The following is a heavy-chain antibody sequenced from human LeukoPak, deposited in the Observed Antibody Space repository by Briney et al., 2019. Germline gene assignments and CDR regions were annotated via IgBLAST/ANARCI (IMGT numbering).Heavy chain of an antibody. J-gene: IGHJ5*02. D-gene: IGHD6-13*01. Sequence: SVKVSCKASGGTFSSYAISWVRQAPGQGLEWMGGIIPIFGTANYAQKFQGRVTITADESTSTAYMELSSLRSEDTAVYYCAQSIAAAGTPSGWFDPWGQGTLVTVSS. V-gene: IGHV1-69*13. CDR1: GGTFSSYA. CDR2: IIPIFGTA. CDR3: AQSIAAAGTPSGWFDP.